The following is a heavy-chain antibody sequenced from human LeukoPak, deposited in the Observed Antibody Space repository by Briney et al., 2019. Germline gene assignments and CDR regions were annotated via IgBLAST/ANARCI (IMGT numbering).Heavy chain of an antibody. Sequence: RASVKVSCKASGYTFTYCSLHWLQQAPGQGLERMRWITLYNGNTNYAKKFQGRVTITRDMSLRTAYIELSSLRSEDTAVYYCATGGGNGETDAFDIWGQGTMVTVSS. CDR2: ITLYNGNT. J-gene: IGHJ3*02. D-gene: IGHD4-23*01. CDR1: GYTFTYCS. CDR3: ATGGGNGETDAFDI. V-gene: IGHV1-68*03.